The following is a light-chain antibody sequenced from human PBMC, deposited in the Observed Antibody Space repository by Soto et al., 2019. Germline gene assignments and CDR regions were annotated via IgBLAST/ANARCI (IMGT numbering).Light chain of an antibody. CDR2: GAS. V-gene: IGKV3-15*01. CDR1: QSVGSN. J-gene: IGKJ1*01. CDR3: KQYNNWWM. Sequence: ERLLTQAPATLSVSPGERATLSCRASQSVGSNLAWYQQKTGQAPRLLIYGASTRATGITARFSGSGSGTEFTLTISSMQSADFAVYYCKQYNNWWMFGPGTKVDIK.